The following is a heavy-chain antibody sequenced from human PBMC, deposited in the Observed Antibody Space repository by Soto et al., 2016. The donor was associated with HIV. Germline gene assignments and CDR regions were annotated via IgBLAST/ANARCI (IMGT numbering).Heavy chain of an antibody. CDR2: VSRSGDDV. V-gene: IGHV3-21*01. CDR1: GFTFSRYT. Sequence: EVQLVESGGGLVKPGGSLRLSCAASGFTFSRYTMHWVRQTPGKGLEWLSFVSRSGDDVDYADSVKGRFTISRDNARNLLYLQMSSLRDDDTAVYYCARTPPYGYWGQGTLVTVSS. CDR3: ARTPPYGY. D-gene: IGHD3-10*01. J-gene: IGHJ4*02.